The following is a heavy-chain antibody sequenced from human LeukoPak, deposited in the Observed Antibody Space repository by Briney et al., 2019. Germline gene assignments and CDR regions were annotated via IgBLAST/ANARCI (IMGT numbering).Heavy chain of an antibody. D-gene: IGHD3-22*01. CDR1: GDSVSSNSAT. J-gene: IGHJ4*02. V-gene: IGHV6-1*01. CDR2: IYYRSKWSN. Sequence: SQTLSLTCAISGDSVSSNSATWNWIRQSPSRGLEWLGRIYYRSKWSNDYAVSVKSRITINPDTSKNLFSLQLNSVTPEDTAVYFCASSESGGYLFAYWGQGTLVTVSS. CDR3: ASSESGGYLFAY.